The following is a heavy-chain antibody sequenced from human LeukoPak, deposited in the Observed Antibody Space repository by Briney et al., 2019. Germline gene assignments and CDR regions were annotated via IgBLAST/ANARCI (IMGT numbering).Heavy chain of an antibody. CDR1: GFTVSSNY. J-gene: IGHJ3*02. CDR2: IYSGGST. V-gene: IGHV3-53*01. Sequence: GGSLRLSCAASGFTVSSNYMSWVRQAPGKGLEWVSVIYSGGSTYYADSVKGRFTISRDNSKNTLYLQMNSLRAEDTAVYYCARAKGEPDDAFDIWGQGTMVTVSS. D-gene: IGHD3-16*01. CDR3: ARAKGEPDDAFDI.